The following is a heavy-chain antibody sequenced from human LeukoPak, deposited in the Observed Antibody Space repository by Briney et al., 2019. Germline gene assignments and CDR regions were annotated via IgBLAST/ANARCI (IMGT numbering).Heavy chain of an antibody. V-gene: IGHV3-23*01. Sequence: GGSQRLSCAASGFTFSSYAMSWVRQAPGKGLEWVSAISGSGGSTYYADSVKGRFTISRDNAKKSLFLQMNSLRAEDTAVYYCARDPFMVRGVISAFDIWGQGTMVTVSS. J-gene: IGHJ3*02. CDR1: GFTFSSYA. CDR3: ARDPFMVRGVISAFDI. CDR2: ISGSGGST. D-gene: IGHD3-10*01.